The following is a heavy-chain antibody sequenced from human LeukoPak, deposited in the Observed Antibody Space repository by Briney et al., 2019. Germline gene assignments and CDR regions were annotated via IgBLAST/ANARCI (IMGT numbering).Heavy chain of an antibody. CDR2: ISGSGGST. J-gene: IGHJ4*02. D-gene: IGHD2-2*01. Sequence: GGSLRLSCAASGFTFGSYAMSWVRQAPGKGLEWVSAISGSGGSTYYADSVKGRFTISRDNSKNTLYLQMNSLRAEDTAVYYCAKDYCSSTSCRILYYFDYWGQGTLVTVSS. V-gene: IGHV3-23*01. CDR3: AKDYCSSTSCRILYYFDY. CDR1: GFTFGSYA.